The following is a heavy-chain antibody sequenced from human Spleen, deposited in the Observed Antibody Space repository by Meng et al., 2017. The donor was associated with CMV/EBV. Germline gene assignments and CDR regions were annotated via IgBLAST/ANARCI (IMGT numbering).Heavy chain of an antibody. CDR3: AKDLGDGYGADY. J-gene: IGHJ4*02. CDR2: IRYEGKSR. Sequence: GGSLRLSCAASGFTFSSYSMNWVRQAPGKGLEWLAFIRYEGKSRYYADSLKGRFTISRDNSKSTLYLQMNSLRAEDTAVYYCAKDLGDGYGADYWGQGALVTVSS. CDR1: GFTFSSYS. D-gene: IGHD5-24*01. V-gene: IGHV3-30*02.